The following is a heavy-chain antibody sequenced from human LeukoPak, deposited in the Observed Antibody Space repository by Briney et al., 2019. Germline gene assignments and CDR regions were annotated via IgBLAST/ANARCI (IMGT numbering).Heavy chain of an antibody. CDR2: ISAYNGNT. J-gene: IGHJ4*02. V-gene: IGHV1-18*01. CDR3: ARDRWATYYDFWSGYSYFDY. Sequence: ASVKVSCKASGYTFTSYGISWVRQAPGQGLEWMGWISAYNGNTNYAQKLQGRVTMTTDTSTSTAYMELRSLRSDDTAVYYCARDRWATYYDFWSGYSYFDYWGQGTLVTVSS. CDR1: GYTFTSYG. D-gene: IGHD3-3*01.